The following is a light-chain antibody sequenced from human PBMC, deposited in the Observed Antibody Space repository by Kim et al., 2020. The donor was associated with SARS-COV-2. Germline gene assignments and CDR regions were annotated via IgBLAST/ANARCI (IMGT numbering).Light chain of an antibody. V-gene: IGLV1-40*01. J-gene: IGLJ2*01. CDR2: GNS. Sequence: RVTISCTGSSSNIGAGYDVHWYQQLPGTAPKLLSYGNSNRPSGVPDRFSGSKSGTSDSLAITGLQAEDEADYYCQSYDSSLSGVVCGGGTQLTVL. CDR1: SSNIGAGYD. CDR3: QSYDSSLSGVV.